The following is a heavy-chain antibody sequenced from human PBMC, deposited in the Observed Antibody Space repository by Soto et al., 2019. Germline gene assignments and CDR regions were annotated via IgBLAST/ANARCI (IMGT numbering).Heavy chain of an antibody. CDR3: ASGGGDYGDYVDAFDI. CDR1: GGTFSSYA. J-gene: IGHJ3*02. Sequence: QVQLVQSGAEVKKPGSSVKVSCKASGGTFSSYAISWVRQAPGQGLEWMGGIIPIFGTANYAQKFQGRVTITEDDSTSTVYVGLGSLRSEDTAVYYCASGGGDYGDYVDAFDIWGQGTMVTVSS. CDR2: IIPIFGTA. V-gene: IGHV1-69*12. D-gene: IGHD4-17*01.